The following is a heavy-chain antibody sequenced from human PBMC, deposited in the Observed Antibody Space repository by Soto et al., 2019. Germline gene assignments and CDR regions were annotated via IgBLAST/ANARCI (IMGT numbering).Heavy chain of an antibody. CDR1: GGSISSYY. J-gene: IGHJ4*02. CDR3: ARVDSSGWYVGFDY. V-gene: IGHV4-59*01. D-gene: IGHD6-19*01. Sequence: SETLSLTCTFSGGSISSYYWSWIRRPPGKGLEWIGYIYYSGSTNYNPSLKSRVTITVDTSKNQFSLKLSSVTAADTAVYYCARVDSSGWYVGFDYWGQGTLVTVSS. CDR2: IYYSGST.